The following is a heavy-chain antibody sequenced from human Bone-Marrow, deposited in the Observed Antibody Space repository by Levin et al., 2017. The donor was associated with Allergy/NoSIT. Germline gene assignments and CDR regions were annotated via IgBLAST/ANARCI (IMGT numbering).Heavy chain of an antibody. Sequence: SETLSLTCTVSGGSVGSGSYYWNWIRQFPGKELQWIGYINYSGSTIYNPSLNSRVNISFNTSKSQFFLRLSSVTAADTAVYYCARDEIGYKFPHQYYYGLDVWGQGTTVTVSS. D-gene: IGHD5-24*01. CDR3: ARDEIGYKFPHQYYYGLDV. CDR2: INYSGST. V-gene: IGHV4-61*01. CDR1: GGSVGSGSYY. J-gene: IGHJ6*02.